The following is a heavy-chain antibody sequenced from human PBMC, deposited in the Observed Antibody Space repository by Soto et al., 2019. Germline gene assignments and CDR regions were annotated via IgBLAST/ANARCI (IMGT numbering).Heavy chain of an antibody. CDR1: GFTFSSYA. D-gene: IGHD7-27*01. Sequence: GGSLRLSCAASGFTFSSYAMHWVRQAPGKGLEWVAVISYDGSNKYYADSVKGRFTISRDNSKNTLYLQMNSLRAEDTAVYYCARGNLLSWGSPDYWGQGTLVTVSS. CDR2: ISYDGSNK. V-gene: IGHV3-30*04. CDR3: ARGNLLSWGSPDY. J-gene: IGHJ4*02.